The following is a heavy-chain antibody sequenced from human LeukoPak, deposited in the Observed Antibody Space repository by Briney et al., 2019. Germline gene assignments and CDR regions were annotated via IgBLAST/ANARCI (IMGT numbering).Heavy chain of an antibody. CDR3: AKGSDTSSWLLDF. V-gene: IGHV3-23*01. D-gene: IGHD6-13*01. Sequence: GGSLRLSCAASGFTFSSYAMSWVRQAPGKGLEWVSAISGSGGSPYYADSVKGRFTISRDNSKNTLYLQMNSLRAEDTAIYFCAKGSDTSSWLLDFWGQGTPVTVSS. CDR1: GFTFSSYA. J-gene: IGHJ4*02. CDR2: ISGSGGSP.